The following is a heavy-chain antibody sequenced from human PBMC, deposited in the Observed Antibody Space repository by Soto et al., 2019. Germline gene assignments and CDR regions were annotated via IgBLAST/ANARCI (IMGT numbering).Heavy chain of an antibody. D-gene: IGHD3-22*01. V-gene: IGHV4-39*01. Sequence: SETLSLTCNVSGGSISNSNYYWGWIRQPPGKGLEFIGSIYYTGNTYYNPSLKSRVTISVDTSKNQFSLKLDSVTAADTAVYFCERHSIWLLLSDYWGQGSLVT. CDR3: ERHSIWLLLSDY. CDR2: IYYTGNT. J-gene: IGHJ4*02. CDR1: GGSISNSNYY.